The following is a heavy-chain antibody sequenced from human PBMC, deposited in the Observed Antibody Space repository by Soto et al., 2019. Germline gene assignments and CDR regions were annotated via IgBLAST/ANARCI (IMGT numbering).Heavy chain of an antibody. CDR3: AIGPTGWYGYDY. CDR1: GFTFRSSW. J-gene: IGHJ4*02. CDR2: INSDATTK. Sequence: EVQLVESGGGLVHPGGSLRLSGVASGFTFRSSWMHWVRQAPGKGLVWVSRINSDATTKNYAEYAKGRFTIARDNAENTLYLQMDSLTAEDTALSYCAIGPTGWYGYDYWGQGTLLTVSS. V-gene: IGHV3-74*01. D-gene: IGHD6-19*01.